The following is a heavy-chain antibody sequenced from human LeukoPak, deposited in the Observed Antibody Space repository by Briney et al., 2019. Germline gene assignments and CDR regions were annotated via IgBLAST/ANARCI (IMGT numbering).Heavy chain of an antibody. D-gene: IGHD3-22*01. CDR3: ARDPPTHYYDSSGYCDY. J-gene: IGHJ4*02. V-gene: IGHV3-21*01. CDR1: GFTFSSYG. CDR2: ISSSSSYI. Sequence: GGSLRLSCAASGFTFSSYGMNWVRQAPGKGLEWVSSISSSSSYIYYADSVKGRFTISRDNAKNSLYLQMNSLRAEDTAVYYCARDPPTHYYDSSGYCDYWGQGTLVTVSS.